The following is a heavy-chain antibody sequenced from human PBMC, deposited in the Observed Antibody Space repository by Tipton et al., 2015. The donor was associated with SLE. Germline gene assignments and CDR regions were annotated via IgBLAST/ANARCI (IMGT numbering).Heavy chain of an antibody. J-gene: IGHJ5*02. D-gene: IGHD5-18*01. CDR2: IYYTGTTT. CDR1: GGSVSSSSKY. V-gene: IGHV4-39*07. CDR3: ARLHGYSYGLNWFDP. Sequence: TLSLTCTVSGGSVSSSSKYWAWIRQPPGKGLEWIGSIYYTGTTTYYNSFLKSRVTMSVDTSKNQFSLRLTSVIAADTAVYCCARLHGYSYGLNWFDPWGQGTLISVSS.